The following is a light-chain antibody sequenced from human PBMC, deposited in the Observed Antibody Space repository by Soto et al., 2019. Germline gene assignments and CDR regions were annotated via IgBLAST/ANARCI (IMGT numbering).Light chain of an antibody. CDR2: GAS. J-gene: IGKJ1*01. Sequence: EIGLTQSPGTLSLSPGERATLSCRASQSVSSSYLAWYQQKPGQAPRLLIYGASSRATGIPDRFSGSGSGTDFTLTISRLEPEDFAVYYCQQYGSSSTWTFGQGTKVDI. V-gene: IGKV3-20*01. CDR3: QQYGSSSTWT. CDR1: QSVSSSY.